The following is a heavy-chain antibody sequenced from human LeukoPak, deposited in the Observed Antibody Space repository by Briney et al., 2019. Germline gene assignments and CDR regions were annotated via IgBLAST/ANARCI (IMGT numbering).Heavy chain of an antibody. CDR3: ARQLGVVPAAKFDY. V-gene: IGHV1-69*04. CDR1: GYTFTSYG. D-gene: IGHD2-2*01. CDR2: IIPILGIA. Sequence: SVKVSCKASGYTFTSYGISWVRQAPGQGLEWMGRIIPILGIANYAQKFQGRVTITADKSTSTAYMELSSLRSEDTAVYYCARQLGVVPAAKFDYWGQGTLVTVSS. J-gene: IGHJ4*02.